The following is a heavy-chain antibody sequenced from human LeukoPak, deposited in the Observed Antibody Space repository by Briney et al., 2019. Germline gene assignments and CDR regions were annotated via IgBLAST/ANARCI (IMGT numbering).Heavy chain of an antibody. CDR1: GFTFSSSA. J-gene: IGHJ4*02. Sequence: SGGSLRLSCAASGFTFSSSAMNWVRQAPGKGLEWISYISNGAPTMYYADSVRGRFTISRDNSKNSLYLQLNSLRVEDTAVYYCASVRAARDNDYWGQGTLVTVSS. D-gene: IGHD2-15*01. V-gene: IGHV3-48*04. CDR3: ASVRAARDNDY. CDR2: ISNGAPTM.